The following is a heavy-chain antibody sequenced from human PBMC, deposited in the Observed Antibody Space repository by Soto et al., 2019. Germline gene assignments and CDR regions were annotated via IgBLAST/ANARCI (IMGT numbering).Heavy chain of an antibody. V-gene: IGHV4-59*01. Sequence: SETLSLTCTVSGGSISSYYWSWIRQPPGKGLEWIGYIYYSGITNYNPSLKSRVTISVDTSKNQFSLKLSSVTAADTAVYYCARAIDHGDYNYWGQGTLVTVSS. CDR1: GGSISSYY. CDR2: IYYSGIT. CDR3: ARAIDHGDYNY. J-gene: IGHJ4*02. D-gene: IGHD4-17*01.